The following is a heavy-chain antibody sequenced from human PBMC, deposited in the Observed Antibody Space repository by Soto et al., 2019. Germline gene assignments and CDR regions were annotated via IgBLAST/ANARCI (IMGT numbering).Heavy chain of an antibody. Sequence: GGSLRLSCAASGFTISNSWIHWVRQAPGKGLVWVSRINSDGRTTSYAESVKGRFTISRDNAKNTLYLQMNSLRAEDTAVYYCARADSSGNYYVKAFAIWGQGTMVTVSS. CDR1: GFTISNSW. D-gene: IGHD3-22*01. CDR3: ARADSSGNYYVKAFAI. V-gene: IGHV3-74*01. CDR2: INSDGRTT. J-gene: IGHJ3*02.